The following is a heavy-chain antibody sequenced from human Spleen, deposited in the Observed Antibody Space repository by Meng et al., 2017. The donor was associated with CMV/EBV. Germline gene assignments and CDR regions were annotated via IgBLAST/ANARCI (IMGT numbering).Heavy chain of an antibody. D-gene: IGHD7-27*01. Sequence: ASVKVSCKASGYTFNAYYMHWVRQAPGQGLEWMGWIYPKSGGTKYAQKFQGRVTMTRDTSINTGYMELTRLTSDDTAVYYCARDNNWGPDYWGQGTLVTVSS. CDR1: GYTFNAYY. CDR2: IYPKSGGT. V-gene: IGHV1-2*02. J-gene: IGHJ4*02. CDR3: ARDNNWGPDY.